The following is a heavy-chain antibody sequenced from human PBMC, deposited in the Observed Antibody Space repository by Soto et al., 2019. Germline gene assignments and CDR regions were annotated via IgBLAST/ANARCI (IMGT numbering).Heavy chain of an antibody. D-gene: IGHD3-10*02. J-gene: IGHJ4*02. Sequence: RRRSCAASWFTCDNYAMSLVGQAGGKGLEGVASGGGRGVKTFYAASLKRRLTIASDNSKNNVYLAMNSLRAEDSATYYCAKDRMFAARLLLYFDSWGQGNQLTVSS. CDR1: WFTCDNYA. CDR2: GGGRGVKT. V-gene: IGHV3-23*01. CDR3: AKDRMFAARLLLYFDS.